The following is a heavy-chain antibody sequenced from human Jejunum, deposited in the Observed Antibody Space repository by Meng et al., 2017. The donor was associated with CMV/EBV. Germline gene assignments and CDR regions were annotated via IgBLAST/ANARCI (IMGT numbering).Heavy chain of an antibody. D-gene: IGHD6-13*01. J-gene: IGHJ4*02. Sequence: PLQQSGPGLVKASTTLSPTCAISGDSVSSNTVAWNWIRLSPSRGLEWLGRTYYRSKWYSEYTVSVRSRISITPDTSKNQFSLQLTSVTPDDTAVYYCARGEDSSLDYWGQGTLVTVSS. CDR1: GDSVSSNTVA. V-gene: IGHV6-1*01. CDR2: TYYRSKWYS. CDR3: ARGEDSSLDY.